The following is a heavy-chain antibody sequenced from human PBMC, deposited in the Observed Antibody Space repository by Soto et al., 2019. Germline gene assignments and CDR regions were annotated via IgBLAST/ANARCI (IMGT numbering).Heavy chain of an antibody. CDR1: GDSVSSGSYS. D-gene: IGHD3-9*01. V-gene: IGHV4-61*01. J-gene: IGHJ5*02. Sequence: SETLSLTCPVSGDSVSSGSYSWTWIRQPPGKWLEWIGCIYYSGSTNYNPSLTSRVTIPVDASKNQFSLKLRAVTAAATAVYXCATGAVDILNGCPVRNWFVPRCQRTLVPVSS. CDR2: IYYSGST. CDR3: ATGAVDILNGCPVRNWFVP.